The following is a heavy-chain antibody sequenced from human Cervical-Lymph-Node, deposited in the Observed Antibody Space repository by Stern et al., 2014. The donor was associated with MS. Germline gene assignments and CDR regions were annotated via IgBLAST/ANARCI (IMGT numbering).Heavy chain of an antibody. V-gene: IGHV3-21*01. D-gene: IGHD3-22*01. CDR3: ASMVDYDSSGYYYLFDY. Sequence: EVQLVESGGGLVKPGGSLRLSCAASGFTFSSYSMNWVRQAPGKGLEWVSSISSSSSYIYYADSVKGRFTISRDNAKNSLYLQMNSLRAEDTAVYYCASMVDYDSSGYYYLFDYWGQGTLVTVSS. CDR1: GFTFSSYS. J-gene: IGHJ4*02. CDR2: ISSSSSYI.